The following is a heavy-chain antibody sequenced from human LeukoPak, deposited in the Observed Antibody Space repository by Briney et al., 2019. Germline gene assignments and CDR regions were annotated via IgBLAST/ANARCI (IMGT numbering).Heavy chain of an antibody. J-gene: IGHJ4*02. Sequence: PGGSLRLPCAASGFTFSSYAMSWVRQAPGKGLEWVSAISGSGGSTYYADSVKGRFTISRDNSKNTLYLQMNSLRAEDTAVYHCAKDRVTMIVVVTNFDYWGQGTLVTVSS. D-gene: IGHD3-22*01. CDR3: AKDRVTMIVVVTNFDY. CDR1: GFTFSSYA. CDR2: ISGSGGST. V-gene: IGHV3-23*01.